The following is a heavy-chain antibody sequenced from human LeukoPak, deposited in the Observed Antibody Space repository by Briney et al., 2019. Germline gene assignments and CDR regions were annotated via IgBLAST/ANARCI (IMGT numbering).Heavy chain of an antibody. J-gene: IGHJ4*02. Sequence: SETLSLTCTVSGGSITSSNYWWGWIRQSPGKGLEWIGSIYYTGSTSYNPSLKSRVTISIDTSKNQFSLQLKSMTAADTAVYYCMRDHPLIRGGGEYWGQGTLVTVSS. CDR1: GGSITSSNYW. CDR2: IYYTGST. V-gene: IGHV4-39*07. D-gene: IGHD3-10*01. CDR3: MRDHPLIRGGGEY.